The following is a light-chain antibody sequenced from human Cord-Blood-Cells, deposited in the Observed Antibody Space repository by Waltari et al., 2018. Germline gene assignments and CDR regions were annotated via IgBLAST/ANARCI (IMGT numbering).Light chain of an antibody. CDR1: SLRRYY. V-gene: IGLV3-19*01. J-gene: IGLJ2*01. Sequence: SSELTQDPAVSVALGQTVRITCPGDSLRRYYARWYQQKPGQAPVLVIYGKNNRPSGIPDRFSGSSSGNTASLTITGAQAEDEADYYCNSRDSSGNHVVFGGGTKLTVL. CDR2: GKN. CDR3: NSRDSSGNHVV.